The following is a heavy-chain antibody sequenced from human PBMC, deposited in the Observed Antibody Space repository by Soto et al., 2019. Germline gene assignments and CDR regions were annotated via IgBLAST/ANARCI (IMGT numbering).Heavy chain of an antibody. J-gene: IGHJ6*02. V-gene: IGHV3-21*01. CDR1: GFNFNSYT. CDR3: ARDCSGGSCYPGMDV. CDR2: ISSSGYI. D-gene: IGHD2-15*01. Sequence: GGSLRLSCAASGFNFNSYTINWVRQAQGKRLEWLSSISSSGYIFSTDSVRGRFTISRDNAKNSVYLQINSLRAEDTAVYFCARDCSGGSCYPGMDVWGQGTTVTVSS.